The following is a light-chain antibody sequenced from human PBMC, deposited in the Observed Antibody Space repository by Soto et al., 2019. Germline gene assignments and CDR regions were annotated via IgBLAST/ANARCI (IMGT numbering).Light chain of an antibody. V-gene: IGKV3-15*01. CDR3: QQRKNWPPIT. Sequence: IVSTQSPATLSVSPGASATLSGRASPSVSSNLAWYQQKPGQAPRLILYGASSRATGIPARFSGSGSGTDFTLTITSQQSEDFAVYYCQQRKNWPPITFGQGTRLDIK. CDR1: PSVSSN. J-gene: IGKJ5*01. CDR2: GAS.